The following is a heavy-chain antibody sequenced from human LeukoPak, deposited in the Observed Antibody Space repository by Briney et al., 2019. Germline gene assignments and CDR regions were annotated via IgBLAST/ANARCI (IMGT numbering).Heavy chain of an antibody. CDR1: GFPFSTYW. J-gene: IGHJ4*02. Sequence: GGSLRLSCAASGFPFSTYWMSWVRQAPGKGLEWVANINQDGTEKYYVDSVKGRFTIPRDYAKNSLYLQMNSLRVEDTAVYYCAKVAKYYYGPETYYFFEQWGQGTPVTASS. CDR3: AKVAKYYYGPETYYFFEQ. D-gene: IGHD3-10*01. V-gene: IGHV3-7*01. CDR2: INQDGTEK.